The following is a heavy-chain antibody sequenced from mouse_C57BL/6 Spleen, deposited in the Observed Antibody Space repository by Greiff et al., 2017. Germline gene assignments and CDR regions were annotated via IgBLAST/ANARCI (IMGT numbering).Heavy chain of an antibody. CDR3: ARSTGTGFDY. J-gene: IGHJ2*01. CDR2: IHPNSGST. Sequence: VQLQQPGAELVQPGASVKLSCKASGYTFTCYWMHWVKQRPGQGLEWIGMIHPNSGSTNYNEKFKSKATLTVDKSSSTAYMQLSSLTSEDSAVYYCARSTGTGFDYWGQGTTLTVSS. D-gene: IGHD4-1*01. V-gene: IGHV1-64*01. CDR1: GYTFTCYW.